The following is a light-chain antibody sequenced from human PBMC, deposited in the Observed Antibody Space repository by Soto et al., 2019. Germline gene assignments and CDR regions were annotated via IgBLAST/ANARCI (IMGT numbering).Light chain of an antibody. V-gene: IGLV1-44*01. J-gene: IGLJ1*01. Sequence: QSVLTQPPSASGTPGQRVTISCSGSSSNIGSNLVNWYQQFPGTAPKLLIYNNIQRPSGVPGRFSGSKSGTSASLAVSGLQSEDEADYYCAAWDDSLNGGVFGTGTKLTVL. CDR1: SSNIGSNL. CDR3: AAWDDSLNGGV. CDR2: NNI.